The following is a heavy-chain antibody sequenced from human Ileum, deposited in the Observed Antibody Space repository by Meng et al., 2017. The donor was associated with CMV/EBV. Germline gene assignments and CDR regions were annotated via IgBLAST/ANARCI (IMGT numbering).Heavy chain of an antibody. V-gene: IGHV1-8*03. CDR3: ARGLYYDFWSGYFVLNPTNDAFDI. Sequence: ASVTVSCKASGYTFTSYDINWVRQATGQGLEWMGWMNPNSGNTGYAQKFQGRVTITRNTSISTAYMELSSLRSEDTAVYYCARGLYYDFWSGYFVLNPTNDAFDIWGQGTMVTVSS. CDR2: MNPNSGNT. CDR1: GYTFTSYD. J-gene: IGHJ3*02. D-gene: IGHD3-3*01.